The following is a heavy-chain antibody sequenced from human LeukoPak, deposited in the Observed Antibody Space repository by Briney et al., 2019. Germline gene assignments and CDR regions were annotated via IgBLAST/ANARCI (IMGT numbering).Heavy chain of an antibody. J-gene: IGHJ5*02. D-gene: IGHD1-14*01. Sequence: GGSLRLSCAASGFTVSNNYMSWVRQAPGKGLEWVSLMYDGGSTFYTDSVKGRFSISRDNSKNTLFLQMSSLRAEDTAVYYCARDQPRRWLDPWGQGTLVTVSS. CDR1: GFTVSNNY. CDR2: MYDGGST. V-gene: IGHV3-66*01. CDR3: ARDQPRRWLDP.